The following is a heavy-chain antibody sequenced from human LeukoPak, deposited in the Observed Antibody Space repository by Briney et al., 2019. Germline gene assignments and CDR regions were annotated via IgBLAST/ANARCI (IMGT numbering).Heavy chain of an antibody. CDR1: GFTFSNYW. D-gene: IGHD3-9*01. CDR3: VRDWDHFDFDA. Sequence: GGSLRLSCAASGFTFSNYWMHWVRQAPGKGLVWVSRIKGDGSHTIYADSVKGRFTISRDNAKNTLYLQMKSLRAEDTAVYYCVRDWDHFDFDAWGLGTLVTVSS. J-gene: IGHJ5*02. V-gene: IGHV3-74*01. CDR2: IKGDGSHT.